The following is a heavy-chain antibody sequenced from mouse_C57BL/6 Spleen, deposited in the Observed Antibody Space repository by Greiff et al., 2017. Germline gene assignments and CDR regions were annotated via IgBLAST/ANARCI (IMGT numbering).Heavy chain of an antibody. J-gene: IGHJ2*01. Sequence: EVKLMESGGGLVKPGGSLKLSCAASGFTFSSYTMSWVRQTPEKRLEWVATISGGGGNTYYPDSVKGRFTISRDNAKNTLYLQMSSLRSEDTALYYCAREGNFDYWGQGTTLTVSS. CDR1: GFTFSSYT. V-gene: IGHV5-9*01. CDR2: ISGGGGNT. CDR3: AREGNFDY.